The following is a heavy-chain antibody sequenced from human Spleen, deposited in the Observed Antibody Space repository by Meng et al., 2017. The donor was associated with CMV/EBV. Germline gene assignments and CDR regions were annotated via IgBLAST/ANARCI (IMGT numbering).Heavy chain of an antibody. CDR1: GGTFSSYA. CDR2: IIPIFGTA. J-gene: IGHJ4*02. CDR3: ASRSGGYDYRRVGLDY. Sequence: VQWGESGAEGKKPGFPVKVSCKASGGTFSSYAISWVRQAPGQGLEWMGGIIPIFGTANYAQKFQGRVTITADESTSTAYMELSSLRSEDTVVYYCASRSGGYDYRRVGLDYWGQGTLVTVSS. V-gene: IGHV1-69*12. D-gene: IGHD5-12*01.